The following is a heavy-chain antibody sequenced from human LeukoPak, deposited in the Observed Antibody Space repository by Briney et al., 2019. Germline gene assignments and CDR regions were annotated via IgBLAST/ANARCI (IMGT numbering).Heavy chain of an antibody. V-gene: IGHV4-34*01. CDR2: INHSGGT. CDR1: GGSFSGYY. Sequence: SETLSLTCAIYGGSFSGYYWSWIRQPPGRGLEWIGKINHSGGTNYNPSLKSRVTISVDTSKNQFSLKLSSVTAADTAVYYCARECRIQLWNYLDYWGQGTLVTVSS. D-gene: IGHD5-18*01. J-gene: IGHJ4*02. CDR3: ARECRIQLWNYLDY.